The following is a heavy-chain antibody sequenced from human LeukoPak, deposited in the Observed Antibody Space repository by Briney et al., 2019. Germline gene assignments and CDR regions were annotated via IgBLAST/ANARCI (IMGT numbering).Heavy chain of an antibody. Sequence: PGGSLRLSCAASGFTFSSYWMHWVRQAPGKGLVWVSRINTDGSSTSYADSVKGRFTISRDNAKNTLYLQMNSLRAEDTAVYYCARDRTVVNLLDASDIWGQGTMVTVSS. CDR2: INTDGSST. CDR3: ARDRTVVNLLDASDI. CDR1: GFTFSSYW. J-gene: IGHJ3*02. D-gene: IGHD4-23*01. V-gene: IGHV3-74*01.